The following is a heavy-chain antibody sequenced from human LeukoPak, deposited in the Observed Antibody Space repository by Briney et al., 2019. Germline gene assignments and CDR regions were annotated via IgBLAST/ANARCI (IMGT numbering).Heavy chain of an antibody. D-gene: IGHD6-19*01. V-gene: IGHV4-59*08. Sequence: SETLSLTCTVSGGSISSYYWSWIRQPPGKGLEWIGYIYYSGSTNYNPSLKSRVTISVDTSKNQFSLKLSSVTAADTAVYYCARRSSGWYDYWGQGTLVTVSS. J-gene: IGHJ4*02. CDR1: GGSISSYY. CDR3: ARRSSGWYDY. CDR2: IYYSGST.